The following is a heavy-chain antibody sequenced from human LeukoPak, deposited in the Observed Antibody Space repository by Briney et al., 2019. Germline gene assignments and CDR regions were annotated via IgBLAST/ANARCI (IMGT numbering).Heavy chain of an antibody. V-gene: IGHV3-30*02. CDR3: AKSVVTKRYLDYMAV. J-gene: IGHJ6*03. D-gene: IGHD3-9*01. CDR2: IRYDGSNT. Sequence: GRSLSLSCAAAGFTFSSYGIHWVRQAPGKGLEWVAFIRYDGSNTYYLDSVQGRFTISRDNSKNMLYLDMNSLRVEDTAMYYCAKSVVTKRYLDYMAVWRKGTTVTVSS. CDR1: GFTFSSYG.